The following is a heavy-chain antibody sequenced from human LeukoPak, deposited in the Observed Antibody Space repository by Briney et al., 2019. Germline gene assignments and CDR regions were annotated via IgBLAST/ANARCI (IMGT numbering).Heavy chain of an antibody. CDR1: GDSISSYF. V-gene: IGHV4-4*07. Sequence: SETLSLTCTVSGDSISSYFWSWIRQPAGKGLEWIGRIYISGLTNYNSSLKSRLTMSLDTSKNQLSLNLRSVTAADTAVYYCARESGSSRYFDYWGQGTLVTVSS. CDR2: IYISGLT. D-gene: IGHD1-26*01. J-gene: IGHJ4*02. CDR3: ARESGSSRYFDY.